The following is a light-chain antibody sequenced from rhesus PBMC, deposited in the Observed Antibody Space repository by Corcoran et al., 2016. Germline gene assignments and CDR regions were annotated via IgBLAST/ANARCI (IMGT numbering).Light chain of an antibody. V-gene: IGKV1-74*01. CDR3: QHNYGTPFT. CDR2: KAS. CDR1: ENLNNY. J-gene: IGKJ3*01. Sequence: DIQMTQSPSSLSASVGDRVTITCRASENLNNYLNWYQQKPGKAPKLLIYKASTFQSGVPSRFSGSGSGTDYTFTISSLQSEDVATYFCQHNYGTPFTFGPGTKLDIK.